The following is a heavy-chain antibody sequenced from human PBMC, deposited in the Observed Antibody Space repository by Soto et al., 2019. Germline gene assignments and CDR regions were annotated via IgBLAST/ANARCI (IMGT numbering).Heavy chain of an antibody. CDR2: IIPIFGTA. CDR1: GGTFSSYA. J-gene: IGHJ4*02. V-gene: IGHV1-69*13. Sequence: SVKVSCKASGGTFSSYAISWVRQAPGQGLEWMGGIIPIFGTANYAQKFQGRVTITADESTSTAYMEPSSLRSEDTAVYYCATLHSYGTSLDYWGQGTLVTVSS. D-gene: IGHD5-18*01. CDR3: ATLHSYGTSLDY.